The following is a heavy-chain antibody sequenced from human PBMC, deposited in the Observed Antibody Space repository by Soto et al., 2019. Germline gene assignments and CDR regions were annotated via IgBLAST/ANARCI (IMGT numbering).Heavy chain of an antibody. V-gene: IGHV5-51*01. D-gene: IGHD3-16*01. Sequence: GESLKISCKASGYIIKNYWIGWVRQMPGQGLEWMGIIFPDDSDTRYSPSFQGHVTISVDKSISTAYVQWSSLKASDSAIYYCFRGGVTSRTFDYWGQGTLVTVPS. CDR3: FRGGVTSRTFDY. CDR1: GYIIKNYW. CDR2: IFPDDSDT. J-gene: IGHJ4*02.